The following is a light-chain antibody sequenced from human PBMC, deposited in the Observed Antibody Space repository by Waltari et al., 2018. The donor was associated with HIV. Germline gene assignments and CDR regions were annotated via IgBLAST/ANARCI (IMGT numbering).Light chain of an antibody. J-gene: IGLJ2*01. V-gene: IGLV1-51*02. CDR2: ENN. Sequence: QSVLTQPPSVSAAPGQKVTISCSGTSSNIGDNSLSWYQDLPGAAPKLLIFENNKRPSGIPARFSGSLSGTSATLVITGLQTGDEADYYCVTWDNSLSAMVFGGGTKLTVL. CDR3: VTWDNSLSAMV. CDR1: SSNIGDNS.